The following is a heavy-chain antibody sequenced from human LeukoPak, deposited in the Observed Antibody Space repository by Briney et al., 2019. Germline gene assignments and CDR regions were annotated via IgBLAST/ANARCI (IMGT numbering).Heavy chain of an antibody. J-gene: IGHJ4*02. D-gene: IGHD5-12*01. CDR3: ARGPSGYSGYEFDY. CDR2: IYYSGST. Sequence: PSETPSLTCTVSGGSISPYYWSWIRQPPGKGLEWIAYIYYSGSTSYNPSLKSRVTISVDTSKNQFTLKLSSVTAADTAVYYCARGPSGYSGYEFDYWGQGTLVTVSS. V-gene: IGHV4-59*01. CDR1: GGSISPYY.